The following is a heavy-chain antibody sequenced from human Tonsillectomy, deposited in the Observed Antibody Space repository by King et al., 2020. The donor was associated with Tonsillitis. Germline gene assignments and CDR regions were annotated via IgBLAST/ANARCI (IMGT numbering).Heavy chain of an antibody. Sequence: QLVQSGDEVKKPGASVKVSCKASGYTFSGYYIHWVRQAPGQGLEWMGWINPNSGDTNYAQKFHGRVTMTRDTSISTVYMELTSLRSDDTAVYYCARGITMIVVVPTGYFQHWGQGTLVTVSS. D-gene: IGHD3-22*01. CDR2: INPNSGDT. J-gene: IGHJ1*01. CDR3: ARGITMIVVVPTGYFQH. V-gene: IGHV1-2*02. CDR1: GYTFSGYY.